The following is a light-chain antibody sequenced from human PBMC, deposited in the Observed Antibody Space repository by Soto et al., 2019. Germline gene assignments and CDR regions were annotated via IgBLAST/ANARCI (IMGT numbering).Light chain of an antibody. CDR1: QSVRTN. CDR2: GGS. V-gene: IGKV3-15*01. CDR3: QQYNDWPGT. J-gene: IGKJ2*01. Sequence: EIVMTQSPGTLSVFPGERATLSCRASQSVRTNLAWYQQNPGQAPRLLIYGGSTRAPGIPARFSGSGAGTELTLTISSLQSEDFAVYYCQQYNDWPGTFGQGTTLEVK.